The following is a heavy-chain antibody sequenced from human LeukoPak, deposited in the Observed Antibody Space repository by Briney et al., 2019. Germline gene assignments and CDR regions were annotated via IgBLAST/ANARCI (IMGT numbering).Heavy chain of an antibody. CDR3: ARGGDHYYYYMDV. Sequence: GGSLRPSCAASGFTSDVYGMSWVRPAPRKGLEWVSGINWNGGSTGYADSVKGRFTISRDNAKNPLYLQMNSLRAEDTALYYCARGGDHYYYYMDVWGKGTTVTVSS. CDR1: GFTSDVYG. V-gene: IGHV3-20*04. J-gene: IGHJ6*03. CDR2: INWNGGST.